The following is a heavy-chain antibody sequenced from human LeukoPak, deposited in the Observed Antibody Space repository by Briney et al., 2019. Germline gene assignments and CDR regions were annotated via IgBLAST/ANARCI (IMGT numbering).Heavy chain of an antibody. CDR3: AREEVAFDP. CDR1: GYTFTGYY. Sequence: ASVKVSCKASGYTFTGYYMHWVRQAPGQGLEWMGWINPNSGGTSYARKFQGRVTMTRDTSISTAYMELNRLKSDDTAVYYCAREEVAFDPWGQGTLVTVSS. CDR2: INPNSGGT. V-gene: IGHV1-2*02. J-gene: IGHJ5*02.